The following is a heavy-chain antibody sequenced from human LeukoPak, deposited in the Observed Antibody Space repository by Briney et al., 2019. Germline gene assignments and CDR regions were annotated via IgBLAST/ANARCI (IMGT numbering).Heavy chain of an antibody. V-gene: IGHV1-18*01. J-gene: IGHJ1*01. CDR1: GYTFTSYG. CDR3: ARGYYDSSGFEYFQD. Sequence: ASVKVSCKASGYTFTSYGISWVRQAPGQGLEWMGWISAYNGNTNYAQKLQGRVTMTTDTSTSTAYVELRSLRSDDTAVYYCARGYYDSSGFEYFQDWGQGTLVTVSS. D-gene: IGHD3-22*01. CDR2: ISAYNGNT.